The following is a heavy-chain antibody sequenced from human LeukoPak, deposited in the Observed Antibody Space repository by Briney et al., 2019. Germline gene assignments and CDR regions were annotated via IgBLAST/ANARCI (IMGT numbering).Heavy chain of an antibody. CDR2: IYYSGST. J-gene: IGHJ2*01. CDR3: ARVLTYSYWYFDL. D-gene: IGHD2-15*01. V-gene: IGHV4-59*08. Sequence: PSETLSLTCTVSGGSISSYYWSWIRQPPGKGLEWIGYIYYSGSTNYNPSLKSRVTISVDTSKNQLSLKLSSVTAADTAVYYCARVLTYSYWYFDLWGRGTLVTVSS. CDR1: GGSISSYY.